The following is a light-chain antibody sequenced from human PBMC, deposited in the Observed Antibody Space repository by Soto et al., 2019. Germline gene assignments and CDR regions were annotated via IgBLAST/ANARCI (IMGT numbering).Light chain of an antibody. V-gene: IGKV3-15*01. CDR3: QHYNNWPPYT. Sequence: EIVMTQSPATLSVSPGERATLSCRASQRINSNLAWYQHKTGQAPRLLIYAASTRATGIPARFSGSGSETEFTLTISSLQSEDFAVYYCQHYNNWPPYTFGQGTRLEIK. CDR2: AAS. CDR1: QRINSN. J-gene: IGKJ2*01.